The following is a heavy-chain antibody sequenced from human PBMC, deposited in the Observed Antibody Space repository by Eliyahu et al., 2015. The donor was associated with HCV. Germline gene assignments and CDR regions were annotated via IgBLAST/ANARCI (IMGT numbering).Heavy chain of an antibody. CDR3: AKGSVLGAVAFFDP. Sequence: QVHLVQSGAEVRXPGASVKVSCKASGYTFTTSDXEWVRQATGQGXEWXGWMNPQSGNTGYXQKFQGRVTMTRDTSISTAYMELSSLTSEDTAVYYCAKGSVLGAVAFFDPWGQGTLVTVSS. V-gene: IGHV1-8*01. J-gene: IGHJ5*02. D-gene: IGHD2-15*01. CDR1: GYTFTTSD. CDR2: MNPQSGNT.